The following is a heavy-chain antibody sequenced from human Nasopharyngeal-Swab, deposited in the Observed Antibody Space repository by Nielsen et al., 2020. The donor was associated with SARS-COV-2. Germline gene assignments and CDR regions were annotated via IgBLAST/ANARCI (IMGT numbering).Heavy chain of an antibody. V-gene: IGHV3-21*01. J-gene: IGHJ6*03. CDR1: GFTFSSYS. CDR2: ISSSSSYT. CDR3: ARDRPDYDFWSGYSSYYYYYMDV. Sequence: GESLKISCAASGFTFSSYSMNWVRQAPGKGLEWVSSISSSSSYTNYADSVKGRFTISRDNAKNSLYLQMNSLRAEDTAVYYCARDRPDYDFWSGYSSYYYYYMDVWGKGTTVTVSS. D-gene: IGHD3-3*01.